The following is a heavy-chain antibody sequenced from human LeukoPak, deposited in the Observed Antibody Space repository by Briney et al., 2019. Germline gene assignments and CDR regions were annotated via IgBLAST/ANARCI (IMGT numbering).Heavy chain of an antibody. D-gene: IGHD2-2*01. J-gene: IGHJ4*02. CDR2: IYYTGST. CDR1: GASISSSSYY. CDR3: ARGGEYQLLPFDY. Sequence: SETLSLTCTVSGASISSSSYYWGWIRQPPGKGLEWIGSIYYTGSTYYSPSLKSRVTISIDTSNNQFSLKLSSVTAADTAVYYCARGGEYQLLPFDYWGQGTLVTVSS. V-gene: IGHV4-39*07.